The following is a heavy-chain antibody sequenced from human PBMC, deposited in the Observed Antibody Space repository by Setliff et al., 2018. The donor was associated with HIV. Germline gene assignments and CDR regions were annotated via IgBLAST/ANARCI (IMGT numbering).Heavy chain of an antibody. J-gene: IGHJ4*02. CDR1: GYSFTTYW. CDR2: IFPGDSDT. Sequence: PGESLKISCKGSGYSFTTYWIVRVRQMPGKGLEWMGIIFPGDSDTRYSPSFQGQVTFSVDKSISVAYLHWSSLKASDTAKYYCARAYSSRGGADYWGRGTLVTVSS. CDR3: ARAYSSRGGADY. D-gene: IGHD6-19*01. V-gene: IGHV5-51*01.